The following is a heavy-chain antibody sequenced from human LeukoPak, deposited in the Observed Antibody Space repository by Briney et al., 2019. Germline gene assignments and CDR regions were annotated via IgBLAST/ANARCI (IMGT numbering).Heavy chain of an antibody. Sequence: SETLSLTCSVSGASINGFFWNWVRQTPEKGLEWIGYVSHRGATTSNPTLKSRVSITIDTSKSQISPTMTSVTAADSALYYCARDRRGSFYTFDLWGPGTTVSVS. CDR1: GASINGFF. CDR2: VSHRGAT. J-gene: IGHJ6*02. CDR3: ARDRRGSFYTFDL. V-gene: IGHV4-59*01. D-gene: IGHD1-26*01.